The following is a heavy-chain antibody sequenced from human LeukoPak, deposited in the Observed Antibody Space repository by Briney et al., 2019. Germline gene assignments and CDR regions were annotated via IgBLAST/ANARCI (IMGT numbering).Heavy chain of an antibody. Sequence: GGSLRLSCAASSFTFSSYWMTWVRQAPGKGLEWVANIKEDGSKTFYVDSVKGRFTISRDNAKNSLYLQMNSLRAEDTAVYYCARDPYYYDSGSFAAFDIWGQGTMVTVSS. CDR3: ARDPYYYDSGSFAAFDI. V-gene: IGHV3-7*01. D-gene: IGHD3-10*01. CDR1: SFTFSSYW. J-gene: IGHJ3*02. CDR2: IKEDGSKT.